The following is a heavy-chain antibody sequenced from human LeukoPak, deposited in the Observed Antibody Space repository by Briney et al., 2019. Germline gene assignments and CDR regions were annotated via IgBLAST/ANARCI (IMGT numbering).Heavy chain of an antibody. Sequence: ASVKVSCKASGYTFTAYYIHWVRQAPGQGLEWMGWINPNTGATHHAPNFLGTVTLTRDTSISTAYMELSSLIDDAAVYYCARDTSEHDYSGFGYWGQGTLVTVSS. D-gene: IGHD4-23*01. CDR1: GYTFTAYY. V-gene: IGHV1-2*02. J-gene: IGHJ4*02. CDR2: INPNTGAT. CDR3: ARDTSEHDYSGFGY.